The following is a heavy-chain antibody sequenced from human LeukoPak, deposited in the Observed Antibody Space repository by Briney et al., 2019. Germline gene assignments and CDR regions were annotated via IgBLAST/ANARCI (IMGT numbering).Heavy chain of an antibody. CDR2: IYHTGST. V-gene: IGHV4-59*02. Sequence: SETLSLTCTISGGSVSDYYWSWIRQSPGKGLEWIGYIYHTGSTYYNPSLKSRVTISVDTSKNQFSLNRISVTAADTAYYMDVWGKRTTVTGSS. CDR1: GGSVSDYY. CDR3: V. J-gene: IGHJ6*03.